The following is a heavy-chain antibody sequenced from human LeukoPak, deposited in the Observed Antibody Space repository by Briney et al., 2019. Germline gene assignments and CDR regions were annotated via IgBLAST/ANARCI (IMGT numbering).Heavy chain of an antibody. CDR1: GLTFSNAC. CDR3: ATRSECTGSDCPGYLDP. V-gene: IGHV3-15*01. D-gene: IGHD2-8*02. J-gene: IGHJ5*02. Sequence: PGGSLRLSCSASGLTFSNACMNWVRQAPGRGLEWVGRIKSRPEGETTDYAAPVKGRFNISRDDSKNMMYLQMNSLKTEDTAVYFCATRSECTGSDCPGYLDPWGQGTPVTVSS. CDR2: IKSRPEGETT.